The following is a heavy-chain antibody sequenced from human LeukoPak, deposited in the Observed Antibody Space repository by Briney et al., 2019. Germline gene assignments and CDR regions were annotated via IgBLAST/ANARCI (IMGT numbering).Heavy chain of an antibody. D-gene: IGHD3-16*01. CDR2: IKEDGSEK. CDR1: GFTFSGYW. Sequence: GGSLRLSCAASGFTFSGYWTRWVRQAPGQGLEWVASIKEDGSEKNYLDSVEGRFTISRDNAKNSLYLQMNSLTAEDTAVYYFTREFGGNWGQGTQVSVSS. CDR3: TREFGGN. J-gene: IGHJ4*02. V-gene: IGHV3-7*04.